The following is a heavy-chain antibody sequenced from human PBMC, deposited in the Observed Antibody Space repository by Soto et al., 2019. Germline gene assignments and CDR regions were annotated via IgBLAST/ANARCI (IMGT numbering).Heavy chain of an antibody. D-gene: IGHD2-21*02. CDR3: ARDLWGYCGTDCYPLDV. Sequence: QVQLQESGPGLVKPSETLSLTCTVSGGSISGYYWCWIRQPPGKGLEWIGYMYNTGSTAYNPTFKSRVTISVHTSKHQFSLKLNSVTAANTAVYYCARDLWGYCGTDCYPLDVWGQGTTVTVSS. CDR1: GGSISGYY. V-gene: IGHV4-59*01. CDR2: MYNTGST. J-gene: IGHJ6*02.